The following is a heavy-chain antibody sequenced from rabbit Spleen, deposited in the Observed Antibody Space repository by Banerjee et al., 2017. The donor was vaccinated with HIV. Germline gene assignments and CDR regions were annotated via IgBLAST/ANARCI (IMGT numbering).Heavy chain of an antibody. Sequence: QSLEESGGDLVKPGASLTLTCTASGFSFSSSYWICWVRQAPGKGPEWIACIYAGSSASTYYASWAKGRFTVSKASSTTVTLQMTSLTAADTATYFCARDVYASSSGYGNIGNYFNLWGPGTLVTVS. J-gene: IGHJ4*01. D-gene: IGHD1-1*01. CDR2: IYAGSSAST. V-gene: IGHV1S40*01. CDR1: GFSFSSSYW. CDR3: ARDVYASSSGYGNIGNYFNL.